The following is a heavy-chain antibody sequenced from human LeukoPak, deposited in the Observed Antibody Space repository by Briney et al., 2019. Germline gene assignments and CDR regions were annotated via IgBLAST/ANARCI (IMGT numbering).Heavy chain of an antibody. CDR2: ISHTGST. CDR3: ARVSGYDWESFYDY. CDR1: GASFTRDNW. J-gene: IGHJ4*02. Sequence: PSETLSLTCAVSGASFTRDNWWSWVRQSPGKGLEWIGEISHTGSTNYNPSLKSRVTISMDTSKSQFSLKVNSVTAADTAVYYCARVSGYDWESFYDYWGQGTLVTVAS. D-gene: IGHD5-12*01. V-gene: IGHV4-4*02.